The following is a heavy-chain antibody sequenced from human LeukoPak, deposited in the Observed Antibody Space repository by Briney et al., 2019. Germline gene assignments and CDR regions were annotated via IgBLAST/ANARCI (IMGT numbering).Heavy chain of an antibody. CDR2: IYYSGST. Sequence: SETLSLTCTVSGGSISSHYWSWIRQPPGKGVECIGYIYYSGSTNYNPSLKSRVTISVDTSKNQFSLRLSSVTAADTAVYYCAREAQGSGPVDYWGQGTLVTVSS. V-gene: IGHV4-59*11. CDR1: GGSISSHY. CDR3: AREAQGSGPVDY. J-gene: IGHJ4*02. D-gene: IGHD2-15*01.